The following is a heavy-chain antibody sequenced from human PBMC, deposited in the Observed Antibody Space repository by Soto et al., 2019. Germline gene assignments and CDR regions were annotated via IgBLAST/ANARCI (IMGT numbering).Heavy chain of an antibody. D-gene: IGHD3-22*01. J-gene: IGHJ4*02. CDR3: ARSVYDSSGYYYGD. CDR2: IIPIFGTA. Sequence: ASVKVSCKASGGTFSSYAISWVRQAPGQGLEWMGGIIPIFGTANYAQKFQGRDTITADKSTSTAYMELSSLRSEDTAVYYCARSVYDSSGYYYGDWGQGTLVTVYS. CDR1: GGTFSSYA. V-gene: IGHV1-69*06.